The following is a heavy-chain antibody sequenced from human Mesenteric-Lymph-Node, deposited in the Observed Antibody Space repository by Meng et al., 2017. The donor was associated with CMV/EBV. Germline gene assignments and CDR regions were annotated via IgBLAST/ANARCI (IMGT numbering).Heavy chain of an antibody. CDR2: ISSSGSDI. D-gene: IGHD1-7*01. J-gene: IGHJ4*02. Sequence: GGSLRLSCAASGFTFSSFEMNWVRQAPGKGLEWVSYISSSGSDIHYADSVKGRFTISRDNAKNSLYLQMNSLRAEDTALYYCAKDEYVLGGITGTTVDYWGQGTLVTVSS. V-gene: IGHV3-48*03. CDR3: AKDEYVLGGITGTTVDY. CDR1: GFTFSSFE.